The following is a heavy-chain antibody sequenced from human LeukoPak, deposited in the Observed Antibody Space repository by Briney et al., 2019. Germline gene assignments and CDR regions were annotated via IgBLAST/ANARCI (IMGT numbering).Heavy chain of an antibody. V-gene: IGHV4-31*03. Sequence: SETLSLTCTVSGGSVSSGSYYWSWIRQHPGKGLEWIGYIYYSGSTYYNPSLKSRVTISVDTSKNQFSLKLSSVTAADTAVYYCARDFRVGWLDNYYYYGMDVWGQGTTVTVSS. CDR2: IYYSGST. J-gene: IGHJ6*02. CDR3: ARDFRVGWLDNYYYYGMDV. D-gene: IGHD3-22*01. CDR1: GGSVSSGSYY.